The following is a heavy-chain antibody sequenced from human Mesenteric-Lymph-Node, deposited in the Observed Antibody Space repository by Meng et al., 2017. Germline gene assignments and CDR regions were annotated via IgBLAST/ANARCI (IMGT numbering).Heavy chain of an antibody. Sequence: GESLKISCKGSGYSFTSYWIGWVRQMPGKGLEWMGIIYPGDSDTRYSPSFQGQVTISADKSISTAYLQWSSLKASDTAMYYCARLGLSGAEKQKKYYGSGSTILLYYFDYWGQGTLVTVSS. CDR3: ARLGLSGAEKQKKYYGSGSTILLYYFDY. CDR2: IYPGDSDT. CDR1: GYSFTSYW. D-gene: IGHD3-10*01. V-gene: IGHV5-51*01. J-gene: IGHJ4*02.